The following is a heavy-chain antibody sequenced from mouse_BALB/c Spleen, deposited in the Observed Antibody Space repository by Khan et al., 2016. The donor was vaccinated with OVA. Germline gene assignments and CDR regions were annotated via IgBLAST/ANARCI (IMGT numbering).Heavy chain of an antibody. Sequence: VQLQQSGAELARPGASVKMSCKASGYTFTSYTLHWLKQRPGQGLEWIGYINPSSGYTKYNQKFKDKATLTADKSSSTAYIHLSSLTSEDSAVYYCARTHERWGQGTTLTVSS. V-gene: IGHV1-4*01. J-gene: IGHJ2*01. CDR3: ARTHER. CDR2: INPSSGYT. CDR1: GYTFTSYT.